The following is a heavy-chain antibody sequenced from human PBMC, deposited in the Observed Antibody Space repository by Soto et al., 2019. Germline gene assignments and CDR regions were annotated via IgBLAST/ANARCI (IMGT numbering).Heavy chain of an antibody. V-gene: IGHV1-3*01. Sequence: QVQLVQSGAEVKKPGASVKVSCKASGYTFTSYAMHWVRQAPGQRLEWMGWINAGNGNTKYSQKFQGRGTITRDTSASTAYMELSSPRSEDTAVYYCARGDGIVVVVAAFDYWGQGTLVTVSS. J-gene: IGHJ4*02. D-gene: IGHD2-15*01. CDR1: GYTFTSYA. CDR2: INAGNGNT. CDR3: ARGDGIVVVVAAFDY.